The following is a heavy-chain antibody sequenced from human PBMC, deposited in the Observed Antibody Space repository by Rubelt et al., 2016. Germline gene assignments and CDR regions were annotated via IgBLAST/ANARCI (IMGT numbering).Heavy chain of an antibody. J-gene: IGHJ4*02. CDR2: LSDDGSNK. CDR1: GFTFSSYG. Sequence: QVQLVESGGGVVQPGGSLRLSCAASGFTFSSYGMHWVRQATGKGRERVTFLSDDGSNKYYADSVKGRFTISRDNSKNTLYLRMNSLRAEDTAVYYCAREITPADLDWGQGTLVTVSS. CDR3: AREITPADLD. V-gene: IGHV3-30*02. D-gene: IGHD2-2*01.